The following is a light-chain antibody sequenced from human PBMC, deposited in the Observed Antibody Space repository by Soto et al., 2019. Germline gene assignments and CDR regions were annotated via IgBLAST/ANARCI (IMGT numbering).Light chain of an antibody. CDR1: QSISTY. CDR3: QQYNIWLSIS. V-gene: IGKV3-11*01. Sequence: EDLFTHSPSTLSLSPGDRATLSCRASQSISTYLAWYQQKPGQAPRLLIYDTSNRATGIPARFTGSGSGTDFTLTISSLQSEDFAVYYCQQYNIWLSISFGQGTRLEIK. J-gene: IGKJ5*01. CDR2: DTS.